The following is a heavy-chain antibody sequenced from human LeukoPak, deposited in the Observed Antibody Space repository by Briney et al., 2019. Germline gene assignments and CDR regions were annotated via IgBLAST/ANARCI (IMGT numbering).Heavy chain of an antibody. J-gene: IGHJ4*02. CDR1: GWAFRGYF. Sequence: SGTLFPTLAFHGWAFRGYFWSLIRPPPGEGLGWIGEINHSGSTNYNPSLKSRVTISVDTSKNQFSLKLSSVTAADTAVYYCARKNSSASVDYWGQGTLVTVSS. CDR2: INHSGST. D-gene: IGHD6-19*01. V-gene: IGHV4-34*01. CDR3: ARKNSSASVDY.